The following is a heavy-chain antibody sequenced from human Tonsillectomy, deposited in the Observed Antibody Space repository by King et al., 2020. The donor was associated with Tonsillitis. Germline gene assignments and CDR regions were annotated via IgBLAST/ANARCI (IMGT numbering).Heavy chain of an antibody. CDR3: ARHDADGGYFGL. V-gene: IGHV5-51*01. CDR2: IFPGDSDI. Sequence: VQLVESGAQVKKPGEPLKISCTGLGYTFTAYWIGWVRQMPGKGLEWMGIIFPGDSDIRYNPSFQGQVTISADGSMSTAYLEWSGLKASDSDIYYCARHDADGGYFGLWGRGTPLTVSS. J-gene: IGHJ2*01. D-gene: IGHD5-24*01. CDR1: GYTFTAYW.